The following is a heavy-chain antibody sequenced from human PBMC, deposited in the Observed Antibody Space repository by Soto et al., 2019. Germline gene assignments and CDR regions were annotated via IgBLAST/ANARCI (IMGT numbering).Heavy chain of an antibody. CDR3: ATTLGSSLQNDYYGMDV. J-gene: IGHJ6*02. CDR1: GYTLTELS. Sequence: GSVKVSFKVCGYTLTELSMHLVRQAPGKGLEWMGGFDPEDAETIYAQKFQGRVTMTEDTSTDTAYMELRSLRSEDTAVYYCATTLGSSLQNDYYGMDVWGQGTTVTVSS. V-gene: IGHV1-24*01. CDR2: FDPEDAET. D-gene: IGHD6-6*01.